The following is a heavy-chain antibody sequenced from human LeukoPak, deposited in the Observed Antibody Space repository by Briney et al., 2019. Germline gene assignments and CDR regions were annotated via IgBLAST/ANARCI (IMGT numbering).Heavy chain of an antibody. Sequence: SETLSLTCTVSGGSISSSTYYWGWIRQPPGKGLEWIGSIYHSGSTYYNPSLKSRATISVDTSKNQFSLKLSSVTAADTAVYYCARPAFGGVIFFFDYWGQGTLVTVSS. CDR2: IYHSGST. D-gene: IGHD3-16*01. CDR1: GGSISSSTYY. CDR3: ARPAFGGVIFFFDY. J-gene: IGHJ4*02. V-gene: IGHV4-39*01.